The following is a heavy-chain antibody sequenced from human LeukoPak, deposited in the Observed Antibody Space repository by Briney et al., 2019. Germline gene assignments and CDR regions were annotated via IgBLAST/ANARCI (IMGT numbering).Heavy chain of an antibody. Sequence: GGSLRLSCAASGGTVSSNYMSWVRQAPGKGLEWVSVIYSGGSTYYADSVKGRFTISRDNSKNTLYLQMNSLRAEDTAVYYCAREFYDILTGYYPNWFEAWGQGTLVTVSS. CDR3: AREFYDILTGYYPNWFEA. CDR1: GGTVSSNY. J-gene: IGHJ5*02. D-gene: IGHD3-9*01. CDR2: IYSGGST. V-gene: IGHV3-53*01.